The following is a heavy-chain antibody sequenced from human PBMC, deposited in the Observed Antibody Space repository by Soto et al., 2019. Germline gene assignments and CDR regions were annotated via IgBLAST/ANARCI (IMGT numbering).Heavy chain of an antibody. CDR1: GYTFTGYY. Sequence: QVQLVQSGAEVKKPGASVKVSCKASGYTFTGYYMHWVRQAPGQGLEWMGWINPNSGGTNYAQKFQGGVTMTRDTSISTAYMELSRLRSDDTAVYYCARGGVTYYDFWSGYYDGVSTAFDIWGQGTMVTVSS. CDR2: INPNSGGT. D-gene: IGHD3-3*01. J-gene: IGHJ3*02. V-gene: IGHV1-2*02. CDR3: ARGGVTYYDFWSGYYDGVSTAFDI.